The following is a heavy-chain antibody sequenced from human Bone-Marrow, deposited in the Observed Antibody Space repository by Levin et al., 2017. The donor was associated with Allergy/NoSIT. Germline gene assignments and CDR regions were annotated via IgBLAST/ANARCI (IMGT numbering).Heavy chain of an antibody. D-gene: IGHD6-19*01. CDR2: IWFDGSNK. Sequence: GESLKISCTASGFSFSRHGMHWVRQAPGKGLEWVAVIWFDGSNKYYADSVKGRFIISRDNSENTLYMEMNRLTVDDTGVYYCAREGSGWSLDHWGRGIPVTVAA. CDR3: AREGSGWSLDH. V-gene: IGHV3-33*01. J-gene: IGHJ4*02. CDR1: GFSFSRHG.